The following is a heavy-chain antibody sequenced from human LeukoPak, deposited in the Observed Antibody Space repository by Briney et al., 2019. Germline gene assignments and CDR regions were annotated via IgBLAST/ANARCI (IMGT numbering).Heavy chain of an antibody. CDR2: IYYSEST. J-gene: IGHJ6*02. CDR3: ARRPGSSAYPHYFGMDV. D-gene: IGHD3-22*01. CDR1: GDSISSSSYY. V-gene: IGHV4-39*01. Sequence: PSQTLSPTCTVSGDSISSSSYYWGWIRQPPGKGLEWIGSIYYSESTYYNPSLKSRVTISVDTSKNQFSLKLNSVTAADTAVYYCARRPGSSAYPHYFGMDVWGQGTSVTVSS.